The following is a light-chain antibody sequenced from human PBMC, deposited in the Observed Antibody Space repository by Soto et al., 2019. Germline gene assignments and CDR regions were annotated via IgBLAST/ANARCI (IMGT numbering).Light chain of an antibody. J-gene: IGKJ1*01. CDR1: QSVSSSY. V-gene: IGKV3-20*01. CDR3: QQYGTSLST. Sequence: EIVLTQSPGTLSLSPGERATLSCRASQSVSSSYLAWYQQKPGQAPRLLIYGASSRATDIPDRFIGYGSGTDFTLSISGLEPEDFAVYYCQQYGTSLSTFGQGTKVDIK. CDR2: GAS.